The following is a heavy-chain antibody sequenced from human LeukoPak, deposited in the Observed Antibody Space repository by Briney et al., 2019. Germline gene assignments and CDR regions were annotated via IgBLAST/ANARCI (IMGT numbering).Heavy chain of an antibody. CDR2: INSDGSST. D-gene: IGHD3-9*01. Sequence: QTGGSLRLSCAASGFTFSSYWMHWVRQAPGKGLVWVSRINSDGSSTSYADSVKGQFTISRDNAKNTLYLQMNSLRAEDTAVYYCARDSALRYFDCFLSDRSWFDPRGQGTLVTVSS. J-gene: IGHJ5*02. V-gene: IGHV3-74*01. CDR3: ARDSALRYFDCFLSDRSWFDP. CDR1: GFTFSSYW.